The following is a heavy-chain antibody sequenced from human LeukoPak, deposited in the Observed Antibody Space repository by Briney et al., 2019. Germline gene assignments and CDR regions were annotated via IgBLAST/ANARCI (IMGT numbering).Heavy chain of an antibody. CDR1: GYSFTSYG. CDR3: ARHLLTRDSGFSF. D-gene: IGHD2-21*02. Sequence: GESLKISCKGSGYSFTSYGIGWVRQMPGKGLEWIGIIYPGDSNIRYSPSFQGQVTISADNSITTAYLQWSSLTASDTAMYYCARHLLTRDSGFSFWGQGTLVTVSS. V-gene: IGHV5-51*01. J-gene: IGHJ4*02. CDR2: IYPGDSNI.